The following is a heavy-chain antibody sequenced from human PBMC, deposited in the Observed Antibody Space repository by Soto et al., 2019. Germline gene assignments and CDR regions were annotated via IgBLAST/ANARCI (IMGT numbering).Heavy chain of an antibody. V-gene: IGHV5-10-1*01. CDR2: IDPRDSYT. D-gene: IGHD2-2*01. J-gene: IGHJ5*02. CDR3: ARLYCSSSTCDSWFDP. CDR1: GYTFTTFW. Sequence: GESLKISCTGFGYTFTTFWISWVRQMPGRGLEWMGRIDPRDSYTNYSPSFQGHVTVSGDKSISTVYLQWASLKASDTAMYYCARLYCSSSTCDSWFDPWGQGTLVTVSS.